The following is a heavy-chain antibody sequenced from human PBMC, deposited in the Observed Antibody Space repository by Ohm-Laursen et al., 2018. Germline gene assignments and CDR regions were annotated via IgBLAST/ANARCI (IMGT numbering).Heavy chain of an antibody. CDR3: ARAFWNGYNDAFDV. J-gene: IGHJ3*01. CDR2: IYYSGST. D-gene: IGHD3-3*01. CDR1: GGSISSSSYC. V-gene: IGHV4-39*01. Sequence: SGTLSLTCSVSGGSISSSSYCWGWIRQPPGKGLEWIGNIYYSGSTYYNPSLRSRLTVSVDTSKNQFSLKLSSVTATDTAVYYCARAFWNGYNDAFDVWGQGTMVTVSS.